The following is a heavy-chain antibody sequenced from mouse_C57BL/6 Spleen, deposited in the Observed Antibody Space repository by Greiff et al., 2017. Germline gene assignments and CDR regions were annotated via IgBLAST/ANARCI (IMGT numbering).Heavy chain of an antibody. CDR1: GYTFTSYW. Sequence: QVQLQQPGAELVKPGASVKLSCKASGYTFTSYWMHWVKQRPGQGLEWIGMIHPNSGSTNYNEKFKSKATLTVDTSSSTAYMQLSSLTSEDSAVDYYASSGGYEGYCDYWGQGTTLTVSS. J-gene: IGHJ2*01. D-gene: IGHD2-3*01. CDR2: IHPNSGST. CDR3: ASSGGYEGYCDY. V-gene: IGHV1-64*01.